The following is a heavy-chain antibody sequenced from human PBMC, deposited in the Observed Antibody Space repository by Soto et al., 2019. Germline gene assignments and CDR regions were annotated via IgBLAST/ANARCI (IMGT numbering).Heavy chain of an antibody. Sequence: GESLKISCQASAYSFTNYWIAWVRQVPGKRPEWVGIVNPGDSETIYSPSFQGHVTIAVDKSLSTAFLQWSSLKASDTAVYFCARGSRDTALVLPRFDFWGQGTLVTVSS. CDR2: VNPGDSET. CDR1: AYSFTNYW. CDR3: ARGSRDTALVLPRFDF. D-gene: IGHD5-18*01. V-gene: IGHV5-51*01. J-gene: IGHJ4*02.